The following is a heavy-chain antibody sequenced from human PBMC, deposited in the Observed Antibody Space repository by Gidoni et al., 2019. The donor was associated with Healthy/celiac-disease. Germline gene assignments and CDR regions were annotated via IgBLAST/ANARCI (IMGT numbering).Heavy chain of an antibody. CDR1: GCTLSSYG. V-gene: IGHV3-30*18. CDR2: ISYDGSNT. CDR3: AKEGSNYDFWSGYYSASGMDV. Sequence: QVQLVESGGGVVQPGRSLRLSCAASGCTLSSYGMHWVRQAPGKGLELVAVISYDGSNTSYADSVKGRFTISRDNSKNTLYLQMNSLRAEDTAVYYCAKEGSNYDFWSGYYSASGMDVWGQGTTVTVSS. D-gene: IGHD3-3*01. J-gene: IGHJ6*02.